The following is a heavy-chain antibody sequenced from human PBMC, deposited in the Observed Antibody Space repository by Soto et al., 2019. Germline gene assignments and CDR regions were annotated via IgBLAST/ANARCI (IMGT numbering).Heavy chain of an antibody. J-gene: IGHJ4*02. CDR1: GFTFDDYA. V-gene: IGHV3-9*01. Sequence: EVQLVESGGGLVQPGRSLRLSCAASGFTFDDYAMHWVRQAPGKGLEWVSGISWNSGSIGYADSVKGRFTISRDNAKNSLYLQMNSLRADDTALYYCAKGLWFGESYYFDYWGQGTLVTVSS. CDR2: ISWNSGSI. D-gene: IGHD3-10*01. CDR3: AKGLWFGESYYFDY.